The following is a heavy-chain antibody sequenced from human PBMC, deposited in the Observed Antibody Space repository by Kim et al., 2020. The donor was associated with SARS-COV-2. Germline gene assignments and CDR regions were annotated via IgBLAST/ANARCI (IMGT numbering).Heavy chain of an antibody. CDR2: IYYSGST. CDR1: NDSISDYY. J-gene: IGHJ6*02. V-gene: IGHV4-59*01. CDR3: AREPYCSAGICYPAGYYYYGMDV. Sequence: SETLSLTCTVSNDSISDYYWNWIRQPPGKGLEWIGYIYYSGSTNYNPSLRGRLTMSVDTSKNQFSLKLNSVTAADTAVYFCAREPYCSAGICYPAGYYYYGMDVWGQGTTVTVSS. D-gene: IGHD2-15*01.